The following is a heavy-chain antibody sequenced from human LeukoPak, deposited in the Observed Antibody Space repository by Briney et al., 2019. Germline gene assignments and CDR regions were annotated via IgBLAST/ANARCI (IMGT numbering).Heavy chain of an antibody. CDR2: IYSGGAT. V-gene: IGHV3-66*02. D-gene: IGHD1-26*01. J-gene: IGHJ4*02. Sequence: GGSLRPSCAASGFTVSSNYMTWVCQAPGKGLEWVSVIYSGGATYYADSVKGRFTISRDNSKNTLYLQMNSLGAEDTAVYYCARELHLGQGTLVAVSS. CDR3: ARELH. CDR1: GFTVSSNY.